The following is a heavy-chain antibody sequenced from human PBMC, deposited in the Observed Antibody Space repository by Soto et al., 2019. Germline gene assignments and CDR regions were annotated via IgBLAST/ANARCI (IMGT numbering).Heavy chain of an antibody. CDR1: GGTFGNSA. D-gene: IGHD3-3*01. CDR2: IVPMFGTA. V-gene: IGHV1-69*12. CDR3: AREGDPRNDFWSGPLGGGWFDP. Sequence: QVQLVQSGAEVKKPGSSVNVSCKTSGGTFGNSAVTWVRQAPGQGLEWMGGIVPMFGTANYAQKFQGRVTITADDSTSTAYMELSSLRSDDTAVYYCAREGDPRNDFWSGPLGGGWFDPWGQGTLVTVSS. J-gene: IGHJ5*02.